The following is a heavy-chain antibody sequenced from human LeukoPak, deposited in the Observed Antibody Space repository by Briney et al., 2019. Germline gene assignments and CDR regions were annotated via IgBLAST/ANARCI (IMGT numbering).Heavy chain of an antibody. V-gene: IGHV3-9*01. J-gene: IGHJ4*02. CDR1: GFTFDDYA. Sequence: GGSLRLSCAASGFTFDDYAMHWVRQAPGKGPEWVSGISWNSGTVGYADSVKGRFTISRDNAKNSLYLQMNSLRAEDTALYYCAKDVRYYDILTGYWDYWGQGTLVSVSS. CDR2: ISWNSGTV. CDR3: AKDVRYYDILTGYWDY. D-gene: IGHD3-9*01.